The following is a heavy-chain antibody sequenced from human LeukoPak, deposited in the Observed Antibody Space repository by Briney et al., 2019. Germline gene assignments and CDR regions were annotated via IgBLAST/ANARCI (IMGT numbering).Heavy chain of an antibody. D-gene: IGHD2/OR15-2a*01. CDR3: ANFYLDT. V-gene: IGHV6-1*01. CDR2: TYFRSKWYN. CDR1: GDTASSNSAA. Sequence: SQTLSLTCAISGDTASSNSAAWNWIRQSPSRGLEWLGRTYFRSKWYNDYAESVKGRISINPDTSKNQFSLQLNSVNPEDTAVYYCANFYLDTWSQGSLVTVSS. J-gene: IGHJ5*02.